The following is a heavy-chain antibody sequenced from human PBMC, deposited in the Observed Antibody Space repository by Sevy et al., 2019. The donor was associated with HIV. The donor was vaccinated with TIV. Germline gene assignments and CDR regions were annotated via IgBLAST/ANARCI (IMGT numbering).Heavy chain of an antibody. J-gene: IGHJ4*02. CDR2: SGNT. D-gene: IGHD6-13*01. V-gene: IGHV4-59*01. CDR1: GVSISPYY. CDR3: ARGGPNQQQLDYFDY. Sequence: ETLSLTCTVSGVSISPYYWAWIRQPPGKGLECIGFSGNTNYNPSLKTRVTTFVDTSKNQFSLKLSSVTAADTAIYYCARGGPNQQQLDYFDYWGQGTLVTVSS.